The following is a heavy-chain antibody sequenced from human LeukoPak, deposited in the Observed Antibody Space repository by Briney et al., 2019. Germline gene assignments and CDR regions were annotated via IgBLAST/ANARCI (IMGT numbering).Heavy chain of an antibody. CDR2: IHYSGST. D-gene: IGHD6-13*01. Sequence: SETLSLTCTVSGGSISSSSYYWGWIRQPPGKGLEWIGSIHYSGSTYYNPSLKSRVTISLDTSKNQFSLKLSSVTAADTAVYYCARVYYSSSYDYWYFDLWGRGTLVTVSS. V-gene: IGHV4-39*07. CDR3: ARVYYSSSYDYWYFDL. J-gene: IGHJ2*01. CDR1: GGSISSSSYY.